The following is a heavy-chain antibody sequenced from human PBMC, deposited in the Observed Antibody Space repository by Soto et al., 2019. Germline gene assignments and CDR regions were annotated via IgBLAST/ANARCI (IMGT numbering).Heavy chain of an antibody. Sequence: QVQLVESGGGVVQPGRSLRLSCAASGFTFSSYGMHWVRQAPGKGLEWVAVISDDGSNKYYADSVKGRFTISRDNSKNSLYLQMHSLRAEDTAVYYCVNYCRSTSCFSGGLELWGQGTLVTVSS. J-gene: IGHJ4*02. V-gene: IGHV3-30*18. CDR3: VNYCRSTSCFSGGLEL. D-gene: IGHD2-2*01. CDR1: GFTFSSYG. CDR2: ISDDGSNK.